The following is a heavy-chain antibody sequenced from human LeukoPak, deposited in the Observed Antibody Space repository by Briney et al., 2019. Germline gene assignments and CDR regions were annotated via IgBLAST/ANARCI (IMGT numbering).Heavy chain of an antibody. Sequence: GGSLRLSCAASGFTFNSYGMSWVRQAPGKGLEWVSGISGSGGSTYYADSVKGRFTISRVNSKNTLYLQMNSLRAEDTAVYYCAKVGAGYNWGGFDIWGQGTMVTVSS. J-gene: IGHJ3*02. D-gene: IGHD5-24*01. CDR2: ISGSGGST. CDR3: AKVGAGYNWGGFDI. V-gene: IGHV3-23*01. CDR1: GFTFNSYG.